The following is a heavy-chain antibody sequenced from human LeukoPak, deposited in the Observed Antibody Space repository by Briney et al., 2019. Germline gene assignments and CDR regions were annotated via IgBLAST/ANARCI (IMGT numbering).Heavy chain of an antibody. CDR1: GFTFDDYG. J-gene: IGHJ4*02. CDR3: ARERYGSANFDY. V-gene: IGHV3-20*04. CDR2: INWNGGST. Sequence: GGSLRLSCAASGFTFDDYGMNWVRQAPGKGLEWVAGINWNGGSTGYADSVKGRFTISRDNAKNSLYLQMNSLRAEDTALYYCARERYGSANFDYWGRGTLVTVSS. D-gene: IGHD3-10*01.